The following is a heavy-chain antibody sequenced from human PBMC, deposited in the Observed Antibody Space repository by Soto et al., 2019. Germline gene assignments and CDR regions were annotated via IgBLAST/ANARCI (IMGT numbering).Heavy chain of an antibody. D-gene: IGHD6-13*01. CDR2: IIPIFGTA. J-gene: IGHJ6*02. CDR1: GYTFTSYD. CDR3: ASHESYSSSWYPYPYYGMDV. Sequence: SVKVSCKASGYTFTSYDISWVRQAPGQGLEWMGGIIPIFGTANYAQKFQGRVTITADESTSTAYMELSSLRSEDTAVYYCASHESYSSSWYPYPYYGMDVWGQGTTVTVSS. V-gene: IGHV1-69*13.